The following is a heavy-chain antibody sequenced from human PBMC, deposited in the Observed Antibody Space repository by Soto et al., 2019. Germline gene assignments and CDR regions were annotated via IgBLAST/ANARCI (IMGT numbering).Heavy chain of an antibody. CDR2: INPNSGGT. V-gene: IGHV1-2*02. CDR3: ARVLPAALSIAVAAHELDY. Sequence: ASVKVSCKASGYTLTGYYMHWVRQAPGQGLEWMGWINPNSGGTNYAQKFQGRVTMTRDTSISTAYMELSRLRSDDTAVYYCARVLPAALSIAVAAHELDYWGQGTLVTVSS. CDR1: GYTLTGYY. D-gene: IGHD6-19*01. J-gene: IGHJ4*02.